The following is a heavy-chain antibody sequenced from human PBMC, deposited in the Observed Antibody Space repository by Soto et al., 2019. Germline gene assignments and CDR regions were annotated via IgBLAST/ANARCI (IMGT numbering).Heavy chain of an antibody. Sequence: SETLSLTCTVSGGSISSSSYYWGWIRQPPGKGLEWIGSIYYSGSTYYNPSLKSRVTISVGTSKNQFSLKLSSVTAADTAVYYCARHVRYCSGGSCYHFDYRAQRTPVTVSS. CDR3: ARHVRYCSGGSCYHFDY. J-gene: IGHJ4*02. CDR2: IYYSGST. CDR1: GGSISSSSYY. V-gene: IGHV4-39*01. D-gene: IGHD2-15*01.